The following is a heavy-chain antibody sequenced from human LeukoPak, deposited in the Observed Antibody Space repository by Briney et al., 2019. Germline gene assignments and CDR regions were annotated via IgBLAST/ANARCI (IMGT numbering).Heavy chain of an antibody. CDR3: AKDDRWDIVESGSFNY. CDR1: GFTFSSYA. CDR2: VSDTSGKT. D-gene: IGHD5-12*01. V-gene: IGHV3-23*01. Sequence: GGSLRLSCAASGFTFSSYAMNWVRQAPGKGLEWVSGVSDTSGKTFYTDSVKGRFTVSRDNSKNTLYLQMNSLRAEDTAVYYCAKDDRWDIVESGSFNYWGQGTLVTVSS. J-gene: IGHJ4*02.